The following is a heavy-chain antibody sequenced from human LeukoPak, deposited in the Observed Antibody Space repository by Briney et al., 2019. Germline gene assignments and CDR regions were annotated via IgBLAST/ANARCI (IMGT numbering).Heavy chain of an antibody. CDR2: INPNSGGT. D-gene: IGHD1/OR15-1a*01. CDR3: ARGTYYYYYYGMDV. Sequence: GASVKVSCKASGYTFTGYYMHWVRQAPGQGLEWMGRINPNSGGTNYAQKFQGRVTMTRDTSISTAYMELSRLRSDDTAVYYCARGTYYYYYYGMDVWGQGTTVTVSS. CDR1: GYTFTGYY. J-gene: IGHJ6*02. V-gene: IGHV1-2*06.